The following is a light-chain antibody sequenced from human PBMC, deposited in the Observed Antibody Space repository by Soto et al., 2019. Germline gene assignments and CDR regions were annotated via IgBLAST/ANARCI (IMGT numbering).Light chain of an antibody. CDR1: QSVSSN. V-gene: IGKV3-15*01. CDR3: QQYNNPPRS. CDR2: GAS. J-gene: IGKJ4*01. Sequence: EIVMTQSPATLSVSPGERATLSCRASQSVSSNLAWYQQKPGQAPRLLIYGASTRATGIPARFSGSGSGTEFTLTISGLQSEDFAVYYCQQYNNPPRSFGGGTKVEIK.